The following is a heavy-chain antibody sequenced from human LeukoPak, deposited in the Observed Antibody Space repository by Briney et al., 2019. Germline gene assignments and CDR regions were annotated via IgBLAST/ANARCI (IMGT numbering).Heavy chain of an antibody. Sequence: ASVKVSCKASGYTFTSCGISWVRQAPGQGLEWMGWISAYNGNTNYAQKLQGRVTMTTDTSTSTAYMELRSLRSDDTAVYYCARDLGARSSWYYFDYWGQGTLVTVSS. CDR1: GYTFTSCG. CDR3: ARDLGARSSWYYFDY. CDR2: ISAYNGNT. V-gene: IGHV1-18*01. J-gene: IGHJ4*02. D-gene: IGHD6-13*01.